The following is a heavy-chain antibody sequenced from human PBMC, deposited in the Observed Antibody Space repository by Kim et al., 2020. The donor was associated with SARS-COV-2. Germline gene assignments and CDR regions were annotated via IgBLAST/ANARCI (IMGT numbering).Heavy chain of an antibody. Sequence: SETLSLTCTVSGGSISSGTFYWSWIRQHPGKGLEWIVYINYSGNTYYNPSLQNRLTVSLDTSKNQFSLKLSSVTAADTAVYYCARRNQFRYFDYWGQGTL. CDR1: GGSISSGTFY. CDR3: ARRNQFRYFDY. V-gene: IGHV4-31*03. D-gene: IGHD3-9*01. J-gene: IGHJ4*02. CDR2: INYSGNT.